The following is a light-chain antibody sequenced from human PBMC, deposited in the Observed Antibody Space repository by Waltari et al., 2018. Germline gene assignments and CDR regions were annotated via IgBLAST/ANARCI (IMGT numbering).Light chain of an antibody. CDR3: CSYANSDIFV. CDR2: EVN. Sequence: QSALTQPASVSGSPGQSITISCTATTGNIGNSNFVSWYQQHPGKAPKLLIFEVNKRPPGVPDRFTGSKSGNTASLSISGFQAEDEGDYYCCSYANSDIFVFGSGTKVTVL. V-gene: IGLV2-23*02. J-gene: IGLJ1*01. CDR1: TGNIGNSNF.